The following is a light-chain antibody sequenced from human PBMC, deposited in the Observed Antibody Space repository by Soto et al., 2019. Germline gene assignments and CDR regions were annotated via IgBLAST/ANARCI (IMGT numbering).Light chain of an antibody. CDR1: QGISNW. CDR2: AAS. J-gene: IGKJ3*01. V-gene: IGKV1-12*01. Sequence: DIQMTQSPSSVSASVGDRVTITCRASQGISNWLAWYQQKPGKGPKLLIYAASNLESGVPSRFSGSGSGTDFILTISSLQPEDFATYYCQQANSFPLTFGPGTKVDI. CDR3: QQANSFPLT.